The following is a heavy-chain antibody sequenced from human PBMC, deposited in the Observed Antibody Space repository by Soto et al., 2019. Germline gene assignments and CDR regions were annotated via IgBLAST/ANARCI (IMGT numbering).Heavy chain of an antibody. CDR3: ARVRVGHFFVSGTSSVSGSSFYYYYMDV. V-gene: IGHV4-34*01. J-gene: IGHJ6*03. CDR1: GGPFRGYF. D-gene: IGHD3-10*01. CDR2: VNYGGTT. Sequence: QVQLQLWGAGLLKPSETLSLTCDVSGGPFRGYFWTWIRQPPGKGLEWIGEVNYGGTTHYSPSLQTRVTISVDTSRNQSSLRLSSLTAADTAVYYCARVRVGHFFVSGTSSVSGSSFYYYYMDVWGKGTTVTVSS.